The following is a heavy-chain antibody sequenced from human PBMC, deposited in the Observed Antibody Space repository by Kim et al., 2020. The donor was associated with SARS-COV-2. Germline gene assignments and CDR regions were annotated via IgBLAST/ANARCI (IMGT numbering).Heavy chain of an antibody. D-gene: IGHD2-21*01. Sequence: KGRFTISRDNAKNYLYLEMNRLRDEDTAVYYCARGIGFVVVIANDAFDIWGQGTMVTVSS. CDR3: ARGIGFVVVIANDAFDI. J-gene: IGHJ3*02. V-gene: IGHV3-48*02.